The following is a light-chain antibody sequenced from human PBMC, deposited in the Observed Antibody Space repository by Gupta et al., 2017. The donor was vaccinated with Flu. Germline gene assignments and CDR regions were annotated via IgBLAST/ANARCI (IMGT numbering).Light chain of an antibody. CDR1: SR. V-gene: IGKV1-5*03. CDR3: QQYDTYWT. J-gene: IGKJ1*01. CDR2: KAS. Sequence: SRLTWYQQQPGKAPKLLIYKASYLESGVPSRFSGSGAGTEFTLTISSLQPDDFATYYCQQYDTYWTFGQGTKVAIQ.